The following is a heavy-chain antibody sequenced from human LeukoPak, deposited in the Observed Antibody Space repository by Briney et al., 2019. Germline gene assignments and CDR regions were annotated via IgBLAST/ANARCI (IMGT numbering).Heavy chain of an antibody. V-gene: IGHV3-49*04. CDR1: GFTFGDYA. CDR2: IRSKAYGGTT. Sequence: GGSLRLSCTAFGFTFGDYAMSWVRQAPGKGLEWVGFIRSKAYGGTTEYAASVKGRFTISRDDSKSIAYLQMNSLKTEDTAVYYCTRGYSGSYYGYYFDYWGQGTLVTVSS. CDR3: TRGYSGSYYGYYFDY. D-gene: IGHD1-26*01. J-gene: IGHJ4*02.